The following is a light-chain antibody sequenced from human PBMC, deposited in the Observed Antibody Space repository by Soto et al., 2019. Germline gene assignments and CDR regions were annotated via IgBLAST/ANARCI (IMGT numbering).Light chain of an antibody. V-gene: IGKV3-15*01. Sequence: MTQSPSTLSVSPGDRATLSCRATQNVYNNVAWYQQKPGQAPRLLIYGASTRATGFPDRFRGGGSGTDFTLTISSLEPEDFAVYYCQQYASSPGTFGQGTKVDIK. J-gene: IGKJ1*01. CDR2: GAS. CDR1: QNVYNN. CDR3: QQYASSPGT.